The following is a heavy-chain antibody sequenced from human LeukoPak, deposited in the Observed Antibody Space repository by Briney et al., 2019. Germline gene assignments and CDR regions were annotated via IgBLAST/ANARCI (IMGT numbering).Heavy chain of an antibody. Sequence: GGSLRLSCTASGFTFGDYAMSWFRQAPGKGVEWVGFIRSKAYGGTTEYAASVKGRFTISRDDSKSIAYLQMNSLKTEDTAVYYCTRPYSSSWYYWFDPWGQGTLVTVSS. D-gene: IGHD6-13*01. CDR1: GFTFGDYA. CDR3: TRPYSSSWYYWFDP. J-gene: IGHJ5*02. CDR2: IRSKAYGGTT. V-gene: IGHV3-49*03.